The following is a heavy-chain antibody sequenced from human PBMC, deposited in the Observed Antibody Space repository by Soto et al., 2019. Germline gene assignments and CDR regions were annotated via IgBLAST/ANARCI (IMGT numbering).Heavy chain of an antibody. D-gene: IGHD5-18*01. V-gene: IGHV4-30-4*01. CDR3: AREERYSYGYIHFDY. CDR2: IYYSGST. CDR1: GGSISSGDYY. Sequence: SETLSLTCTVSGGSISSGDYYWSWIRQPPGKGLERIGYIYYSGSTYYNPSLKSRVTISVDTSKNPFSLKLSSVTAADTALFYFAREERYSYGYIHFDYWGQEPWSPSPQ. J-gene: IGHJ4*01.